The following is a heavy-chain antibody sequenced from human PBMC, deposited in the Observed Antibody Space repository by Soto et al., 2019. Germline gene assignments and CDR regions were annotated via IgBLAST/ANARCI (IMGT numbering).Heavy chain of an antibody. CDR1: GFSFSTYG. CDR2: VSGGSGVT. D-gene: IGHD1-1*01. J-gene: IGHJ5*02. CDR3: TRWNGYGDL. Sequence: EMQLLESGGGLVQPGGSLRLSCVVSGFSFSTYGVTWVRQAPGKGLEWVCGVSGGSGVTHYTDSVKGRFTISGDDSKNTVSLQMHSLRGEDTAVYYWTRWNGYGDLWGQGTLVSVSS. V-gene: IGHV3-23*01.